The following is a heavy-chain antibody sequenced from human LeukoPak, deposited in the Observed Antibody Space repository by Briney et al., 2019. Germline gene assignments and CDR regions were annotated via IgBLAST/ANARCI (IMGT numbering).Heavy chain of an antibody. CDR3: ARQPGGTAAFDI. D-gene: IGHD1-14*01. J-gene: IGHJ3*02. CDR1: GGSVSSGSYY. Sequence: SGTLSLTCTVSGGSVSSGSYYWSWIRQPAGKGLEWIGRIYTSESTSYNPSLKSRVTISVDTSKNQFSLKLSSVTAADTAVYYCARQPGGTAAFDIWGQGTMVTVSS. V-gene: IGHV4-61*02. CDR2: IYTSEST.